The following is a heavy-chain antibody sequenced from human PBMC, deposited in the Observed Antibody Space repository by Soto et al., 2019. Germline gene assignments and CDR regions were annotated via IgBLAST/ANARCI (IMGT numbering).Heavy chain of an antibody. Sequence: VGSLRLSCAASGFTFSSYSMNWVRQAPGKGLEWVSSISSSSYIYYADSVKGRFTISRDNAKNSLYLQMNSLRAEDTAVYYCARGAARGGFWFDPWGQGTLVTVSS. D-gene: IGHD6-13*01. J-gene: IGHJ5*02. CDR2: ISSSSYI. CDR3: ARGAARGGFWFDP. CDR1: GFTFSSYS. V-gene: IGHV3-21*01.